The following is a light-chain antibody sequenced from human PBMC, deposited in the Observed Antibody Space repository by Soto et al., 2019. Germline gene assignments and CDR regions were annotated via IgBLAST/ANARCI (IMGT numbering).Light chain of an antibody. V-gene: IGKV1-27*01. CDR3: QKYNSAPRT. Sequence: DIQMTQSPSSLSASLGDRVTITCRASQGIGVYLAWFQQKPGKVPRLLIYAASALQSVVPSRFSGGGSGTDFTLTINSLQPEDVATYYCQKYNSAPRTFGGGTKVEIK. CDR2: AAS. J-gene: IGKJ4*01. CDR1: QGIGVY.